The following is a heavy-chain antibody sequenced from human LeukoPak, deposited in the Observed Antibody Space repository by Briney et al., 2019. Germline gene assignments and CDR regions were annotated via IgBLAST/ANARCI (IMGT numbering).Heavy chain of an antibody. J-gene: IGHJ6*03. CDR1: GGTFKTYS. V-gene: IGHV1-69*05. CDR2: IIPIFGTP. CDR3: ARVDRYHFYLDV. Sequence: ASVKVSCKASGGTFKTYSVTWVRQAPGQGLEWMGGIIPIFGTPNYAQKFQGRVKVTTDDATGTAYMELSSLMSEDTAIYYCARVDRYHFYLDVWGKGTPVTVSS.